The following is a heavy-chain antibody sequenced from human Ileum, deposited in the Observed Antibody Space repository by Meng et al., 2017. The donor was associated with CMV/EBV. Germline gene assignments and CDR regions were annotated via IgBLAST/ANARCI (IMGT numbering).Heavy chain of an antibody. CDR3: ARGLFRYPAYFDL. CDR1: GGSLRGHY. V-gene: IGHV4-34*01. J-gene: IGHJ4*02. D-gene: IGHD3-16*02. Sequence: QVQLQQWGAGLLKPSETLSLTCAVHGGSLRGHYCNWIRQSPGNGLQWIAEINHVGRTNSNPSLASRVTISQDTSKNQCSLKLNSVTVADSAVYYCARGLFRYPAYFDLWGQGTLVTVSS. CDR2: INHVGRT.